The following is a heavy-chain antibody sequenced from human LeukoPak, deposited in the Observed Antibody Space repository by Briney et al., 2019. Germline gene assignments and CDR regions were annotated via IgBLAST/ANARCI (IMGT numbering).Heavy chain of an antibody. D-gene: IGHD1-26*01. J-gene: IGHJ4*02. Sequence: GGSLRLSCAASGFTFINYAMTWVRQAPGKGLEWVSAISGSGDSTFNADSVKGRFTISRDNSRNTLYLQMNSLRGDDTAVYYCAKDVGKWESLHFFDYWGQGTLVTVSS. CDR3: AKDVGKWESLHFFDY. V-gene: IGHV3-23*01. CDR1: GFTFINYA. CDR2: ISGSGDST.